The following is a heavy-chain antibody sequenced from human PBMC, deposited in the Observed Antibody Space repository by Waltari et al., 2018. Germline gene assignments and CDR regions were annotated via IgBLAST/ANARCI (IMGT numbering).Heavy chain of an antibody. CDR1: GFTFRNFA. J-gene: IGHJ3*02. CDR3: ARGRGFYDNFGDVAFET. V-gene: IGHV3-30*10. Sequence: QVQMVQSGGGVVQPGRSVKLSCAASGFTFRNFAMHWVRQAPGKGLECLTVVSFDGDSNNHIDSLKGRINISRDNSKNTLFLQMNSLRPEDTATYYCARGRGFYDNFGDVAFETWGQGTLVIVSS. CDR2: VSFDGDSN. D-gene: IGHD3-22*01.